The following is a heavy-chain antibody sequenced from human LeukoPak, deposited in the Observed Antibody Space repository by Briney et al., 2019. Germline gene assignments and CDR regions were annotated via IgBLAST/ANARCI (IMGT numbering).Heavy chain of an antibody. CDR3: ARVAGTYNNGYFDY. CDR1: GYTFSNYS. CDR2: VNPSGGST. J-gene: IGHJ4*02. Sequence: ASVKVSCKASGYTFSNYSIHWVRQAPGQGLEWMGIVNPSGGSTTYAQKFQGRVTMSTDTSTSTVYMELRSLRSEDTAVYYCARVAGTYNNGYFDYWGQGTLVTVSS. D-gene: IGHD3-10*01. V-gene: IGHV1-46*01.